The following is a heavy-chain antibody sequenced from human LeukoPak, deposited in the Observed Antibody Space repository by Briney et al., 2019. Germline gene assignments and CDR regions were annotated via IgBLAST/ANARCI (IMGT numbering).Heavy chain of an antibody. CDR3: ARVVDTAIVATNYFDY. V-gene: IGHV1-18*01. Sequence: ASVKVSCKASGYTFTSYVISWVRQAPGQGLEWMGWISAYNGNTNYAQKLQGRVTMTTDTSTSTAYMEPRSLRSDDTAVYYCARVVDTAIVATNYFDYWGQGTLVTVSS. CDR2: ISAYNGNT. CDR1: GYTFTSYV. J-gene: IGHJ4*02. D-gene: IGHD5-18*01.